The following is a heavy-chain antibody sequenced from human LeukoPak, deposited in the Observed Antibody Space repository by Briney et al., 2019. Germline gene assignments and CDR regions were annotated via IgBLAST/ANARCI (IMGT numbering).Heavy chain of an antibody. Sequence: GGSLRLSCEASGFTFDDYGMSWVRQAPGKGLEWVSVINWDGGSIGYADSVKGRFTISRDNSKNNMYLQMNSLRAEDTAVYYSAKDQGVGVWRGAHDNWGQGTLVTVSS. V-gene: IGHV3-20*04. CDR2: INWDGGSI. CDR3: AKDQGVGVWRGAHDN. CDR1: GFTFDDYG. D-gene: IGHD1-26*01. J-gene: IGHJ4*02.